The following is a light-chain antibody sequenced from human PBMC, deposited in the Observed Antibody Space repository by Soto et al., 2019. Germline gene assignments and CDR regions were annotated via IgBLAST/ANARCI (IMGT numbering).Light chain of an antibody. J-gene: IGKJ5*01. CDR3: QQFKTYPIT. V-gene: IGKV1-13*02. CDR2: DAS. CDR1: QGISSA. Sequence: ALPLTQSPSSLSASVGDRVTITCRASQGISSALAWYQQKPGKAPNLVIYDASTLESGVPSRFSGSGSGTDFTLTISSLQPEDFATYYCQQFKTYPITFGQGTRLDIK.